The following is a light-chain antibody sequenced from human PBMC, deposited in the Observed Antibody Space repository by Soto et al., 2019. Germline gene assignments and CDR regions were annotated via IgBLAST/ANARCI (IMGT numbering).Light chain of an antibody. CDR1: SSDVGGYNY. V-gene: IGLV2-14*01. CDR3: SSYTSSSPPYV. Sequence: QSALTQPASVSGSPGQSITISGTGTSSDVGGYNYVSWYQQHPGKATKLMIYDVSNRPSGVSNRFSGSKSGNTASLTISGLQAEDEADYYCSSYTSSSPPYVFGTGTKVTVL. CDR2: DVS. J-gene: IGLJ1*01.